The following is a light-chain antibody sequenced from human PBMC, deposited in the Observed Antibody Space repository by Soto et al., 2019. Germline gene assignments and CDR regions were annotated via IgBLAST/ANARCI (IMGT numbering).Light chain of an antibody. Sequence: IVLTQSPGTLSLSPGERATLSCRAGQSVSSNYLAWYQQKPGQAPRLLINGASTRATGIPARFSGSGSGTEFSLTISSLQSEDFAVYYCQHYNNWLGAFGGGTKVDIK. V-gene: IGKV3-15*01. CDR3: QHYNNWLGA. CDR2: GAS. CDR1: QSVSSN. J-gene: IGKJ4*01.